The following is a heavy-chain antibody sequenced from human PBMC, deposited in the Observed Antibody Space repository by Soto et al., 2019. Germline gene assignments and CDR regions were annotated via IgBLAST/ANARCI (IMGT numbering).Heavy chain of an antibody. D-gene: IGHD6-19*01. J-gene: IGHJ4*02. Sequence: SETLSLTCTVSGGSVNSNYWNWIRQSPGKGLEWIGYIYYSGYTNYNPSLNSRVTISVDTSKNEFSLRLRSVTAADTAVYYCARHLKAVAAAMAYWGQGIPVTVS. CDR1: GGSVNSNY. CDR2: IYYSGYT. CDR3: ARHLKAVAAAMAY. V-gene: IGHV4-59*08.